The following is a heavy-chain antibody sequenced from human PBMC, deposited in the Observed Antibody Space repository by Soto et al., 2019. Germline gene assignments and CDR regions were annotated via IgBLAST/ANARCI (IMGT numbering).Heavy chain of an antibody. CDR1: GGSISSGDYY. CDR3: ARTYYSDSSGYSDY. D-gene: IGHD3-22*01. CDR2: IYYSGRT. Sequence: SETLSLTCSVSGGSISSGDYYWSWIRQHPGKGLEWIGYIYYSGRTYYNPSLQSRLTISLDTSKNQFSLKLSSVTAADTAVYYCARTYYSDSSGYSDYWGQGTLVNVSS. V-gene: IGHV4-31*03. J-gene: IGHJ4*02.